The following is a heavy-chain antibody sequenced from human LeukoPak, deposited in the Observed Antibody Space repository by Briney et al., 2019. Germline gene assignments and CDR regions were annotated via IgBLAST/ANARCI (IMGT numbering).Heavy chain of an antibody. V-gene: IGHV4-34*01. D-gene: IGHD6-13*01. CDR1: GGSFSGYY. Sequence: SETLSLTCAVYGGSFSGYYWSWIRQPPGKGLEWIGEINHSGSTNYNPSLKSRVTISVDTSKNQFSLKLSSVTAADTAVYYCARRNRLSGPGLAAAGPDYWGQGTLVTVSS. CDR2: INHSGST. J-gene: IGHJ4*02. CDR3: ARRNRLSGPGLAAAGPDY.